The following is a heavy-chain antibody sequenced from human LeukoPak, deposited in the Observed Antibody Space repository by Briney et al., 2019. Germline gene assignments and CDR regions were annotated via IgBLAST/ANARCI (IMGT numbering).Heavy chain of an antibody. Sequence: GGSLRLSCAASGFTFSSYSMNWVRQAPGKGLEWVSSISSSSSYIYYADSVKDRFTISRDNAKNSLYLQMNSLRAEDTAVYYCARTSGYYKVGAFDIWGQGTMVTVSS. D-gene: IGHD3-22*01. J-gene: IGHJ3*02. V-gene: IGHV3-21*01. CDR1: GFTFSSYS. CDR2: ISSSSSYI. CDR3: ARTSGYYKVGAFDI.